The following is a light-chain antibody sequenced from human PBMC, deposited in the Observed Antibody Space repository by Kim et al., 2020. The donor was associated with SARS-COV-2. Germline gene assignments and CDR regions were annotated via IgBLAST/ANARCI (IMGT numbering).Light chain of an antibody. CDR1: SGHSSYA. J-gene: IGLJ3*02. Sequence: QPVLTQSPSASASLGASVKLTCTLSSGHSSYAIAWHQQQPEKGPRYLMKLNSDGSHSKGDGIPDRFSGSSSGAERSLTISSLQSEDEADYYCQTWDTGIVVFGGGTQLTVL. CDR2: LNSDGSH. V-gene: IGLV4-69*01. CDR3: QTWDTGIVV.